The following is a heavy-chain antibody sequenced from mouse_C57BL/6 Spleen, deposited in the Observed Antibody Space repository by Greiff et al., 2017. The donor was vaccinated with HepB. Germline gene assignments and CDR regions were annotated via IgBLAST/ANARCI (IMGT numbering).Heavy chain of an antibody. CDR3: AYGSSPHYVDY. D-gene: IGHD1-1*01. CDR1: GYTFTSYW. CDR2: INPSSGYT. V-gene: IGHV1-7*01. Sequence: QVHVKQSGAELAKPGASVKLSCKASGYTFTSYWMHWVKQRPGQGLEWIGYINPSSGYTKYNQKFKDKATLTADKSSSTAYMQLSSLTYEDSAVYYCAYGSSPHYVDYWGQGTTLTVSS. J-gene: IGHJ2*01.